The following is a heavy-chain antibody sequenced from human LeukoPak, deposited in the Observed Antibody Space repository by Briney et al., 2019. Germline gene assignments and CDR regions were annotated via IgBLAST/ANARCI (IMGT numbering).Heavy chain of an antibody. CDR3: TTGSYYDSSGYYYYYYYMDV. J-gene: IGHJ6*03. V-gene: IGHV3-15*01. Sequence: GGSLRLSCAASGFTFSNAWMSWVRQAPGKGLEWVGRIKSKTDGGTTDYAAPVKGRFTISRDDSKNTLCLQMNSLKTEDTAVYYCTTGSYYDSSGYYYYYYYMDVWGKGTTVTVSS. D-gene: IGHD3-22*01. CDR2: IKSKTDGGTT. CDR1: GFTFSNAW.